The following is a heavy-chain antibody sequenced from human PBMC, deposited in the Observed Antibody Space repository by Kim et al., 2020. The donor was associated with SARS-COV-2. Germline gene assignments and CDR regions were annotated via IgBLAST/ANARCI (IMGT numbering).Heavy chain of an antibody. CDR3: ARGSGYDAFYFDY. Sequence: SETLSLTCTVSGGSMSSGDYYWTWIRQHPGKGLEWIGFTYYSGSTYYNPSLKSRITISVDTSKSQFSLRLSSVTAADTAVYYCARGSGYDAFYFDYWGQGTLVTVSS. J-gene: IGHJ4*02. D-gene: IGHD3-22*01. CDR2: TYYSGST. V-gene: IGHV4-31*02. CDR1: GGSMSSGDYY.